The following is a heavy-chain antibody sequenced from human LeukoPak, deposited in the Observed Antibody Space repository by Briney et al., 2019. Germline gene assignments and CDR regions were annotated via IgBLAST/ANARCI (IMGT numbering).Heavy chain of an antibody. J-gene: IGHJ1*01. Sequence: SGGSLRLSCAASGFTFDDYAMHWVRQAPGKGLEWVSLITWDGVSTYYADSVKGRFTISRDNSKNSLYLQMNSLRAEDTALYYCAKDIRGSYGYFQHWGQGTLVTVSS. CDR3: AKDIRGSYGYFQH. V-gene: IGHV3-43D*03. CDR2: ITWDGVST. D-gene: IGHD1-26*01. CDR1: GFTFDDYA.